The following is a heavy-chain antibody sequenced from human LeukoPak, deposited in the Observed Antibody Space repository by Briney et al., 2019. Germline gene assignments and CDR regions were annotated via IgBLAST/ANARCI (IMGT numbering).Heavy chain of an antibody. J-gene: IGHJ4*02. CDR3: ARAPASTGSIDY. Sequence: TLSLTCAVYGGSFSGHYWTWIRRPPGKGLEWIGQINHSGSTQYKSSLKSRVTISVDTSKDQFSLKLTSVTAADTAVYYCARAPASTGSIDYWGQGTPVTVSS. CDR2: INHSGST. D-gene: IGHD2-8*02. CDR1: GGSFSGHY. V-gene: IGHV4-34*01.